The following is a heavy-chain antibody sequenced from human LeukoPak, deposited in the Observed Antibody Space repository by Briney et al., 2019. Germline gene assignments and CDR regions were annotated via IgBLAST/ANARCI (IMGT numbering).Heavy chain of an antibody. V-gene: IGHV1-2*02. CDR1: GYTFTGYY. D-gene: IGHD5-24*01. J-gene: IGHJ4*02. Sequence: WASVKVSCKASGYTFTGYYMHWVRQAPGQGLEWMGWINPNSGGTNYAQKFQGRVTMTRDTSISTAYMELSRLRSDDTAVYYCARDIVEEMATIKPPGYWGQGTLVTVSS. CDR2: INPNSGGT. CDR3: ARDIVEEMATIKPPGY.